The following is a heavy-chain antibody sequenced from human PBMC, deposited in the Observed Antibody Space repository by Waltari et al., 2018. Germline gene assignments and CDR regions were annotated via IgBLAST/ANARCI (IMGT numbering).Heavy chain of an antibody. J-gene: IGHJ6*04. CDR1: GFTVSSNY. V-gene: IGHV3-66*02. CDR3: ARIKGSMDV. Sequence: EVQLVASGGGLVQPGGSLRLSCAAFGFTVSSNYMGWAGQAPGKGLEWVSIIYSGGSTYYADSVKGRFTISRDNSKNTLYLQMNSLRAEDTAVYYCARIKGSMDVWGKGTTVTVSS. CDR2: IYSGGST.